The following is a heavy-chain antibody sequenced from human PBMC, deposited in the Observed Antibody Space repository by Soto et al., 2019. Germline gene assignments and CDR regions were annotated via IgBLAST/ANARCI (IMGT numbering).Heavy chain of an antibody. CDR2: LSYDGSNE. Sequence: GGSLRLSCAASEFTFSDYAIHWVRQAPGKGLQWVAVLSYDGSNEFYADSVKGRFTISRDNSKNTLYPQMNNLRPEDAAVYYCARAARYCSNGVCLGDFDFWGQGTLVTVSS. V-gene: IGHV3-30-3*01. CDR1: EFTFSDYA. D-gene: IGHD2-8*01. CDR3: ARAARYCSNGVCLGDFDF. J-gene: IGHJ4*02.